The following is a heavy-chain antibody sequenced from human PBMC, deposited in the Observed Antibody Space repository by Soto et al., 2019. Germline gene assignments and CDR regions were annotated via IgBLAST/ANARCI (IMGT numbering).Heavy chain of an antibody. CDR3: KKAITGTWSMDA. CDR2: ISYDGSVI. D-gene: IGHD5-12*01. CDR1: GFTFSSDG. J-gene: IGHJ6*02. Sequence: QVQLVESGGGVVQPGRSLRLSCGASGFTFSSDGMHWVRQAPGKGLEWVAVISYDGSVIYYKDSVKGRFSISRDNSKNTLYLQMNSVKDEDSAVYWCKKAITGTWSMDAWGQGTTVTVSS. V-gene: IGHV3-30*18.